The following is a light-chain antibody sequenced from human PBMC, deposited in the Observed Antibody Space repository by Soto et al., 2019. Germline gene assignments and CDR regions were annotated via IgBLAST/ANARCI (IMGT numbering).Light chain of an antibody. CDR3: QQYQYFPYT. CDR1: QSIDSW. Sequence: DVQMTQSPSTLSASVRDRVTITCRASQSIDSWLAWYQQKPGKAPKLLIYKASSLESGVPSRFSGSGSGTEFTLTVISLQPEDFATYYCQQYQYFPYTFGQGTNLEIK. J-gene: IGKJ2*01. V-gene: IGKV1-5*03. CDR2: KAS.